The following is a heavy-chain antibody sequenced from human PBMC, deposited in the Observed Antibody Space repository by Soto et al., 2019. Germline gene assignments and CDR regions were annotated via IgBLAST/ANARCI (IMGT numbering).Heavy chain of an antibody. J-gene: IGHJ6*02. Sequence: GASVKVSCKASGYTFTSYYMHWVRQAPGQGLEWMGIINPSGGSTSYAQKFQGRVTMTRDTSTSTVYMELSSLRSEDTAVYYCARDLVARPHYYYGMDVWGQGTTVTVSS. CDR3: ARDLVARPHYYYGMDV. CDR2: INPSGGST. CDR1: GYTFTSYY. D-gene: IGHD2-15*01. V-gene: IGHV1-46*01.